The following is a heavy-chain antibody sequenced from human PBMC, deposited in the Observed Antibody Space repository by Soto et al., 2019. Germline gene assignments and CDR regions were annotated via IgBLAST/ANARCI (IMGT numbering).Heavy chain of an antibody. D-gene: IGHD3-22*01. J-gene: IGHJ3*02. CDR2: IYPGDSDT. CDR3: AVSYYYDSSGYYLDAFDI. Sequence: PVESLKISCKGSGYIFTSYWICWLLQMPVKVLEWMGIIYPGDSDTRYSPSFQGQVTISADKSISTAYLQWSSLKASDTAMYYCAVSYYYDSSGYYLDAFDIWGQGTMVTVSS. V-gene: IGHV5-51*01. CDR1: GYIFTSYW.